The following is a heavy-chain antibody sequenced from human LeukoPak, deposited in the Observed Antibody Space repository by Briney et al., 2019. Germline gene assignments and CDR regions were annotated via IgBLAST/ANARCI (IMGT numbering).Heavy chain of an antibody. D-gene: IGHD5/OR15-5a*01. CDR1: GGSTSSYY. CDR2: IYYSGST. V-gene: IGHV4-59*01. Sequence: SETLSLTCTVSGGSTSSYYWSWIRQPPGKGLEWIGYIYYSGSTNYNPSLKSRVTISLDTSKNQFSLKLSSVTAADTAVYQCARGLRFGWYFDLWGRGTLVTVSS. J-gene: IGHJ2*01. CDR3: ARGLRFGWYFDL.